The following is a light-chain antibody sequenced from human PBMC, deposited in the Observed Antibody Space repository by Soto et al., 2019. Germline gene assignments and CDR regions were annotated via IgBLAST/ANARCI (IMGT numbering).Light chain of an antibody. Sequence: DIQMTQSPSSLCASVGDRVTITCRASQSISTYLNWYQQKPGKVPKLLIYAASSLQSGVPSRFSGSGSGTDFTLTISSLQPEDFATYYCQQTHTTFTFGGGTTVEIK. V-gene: IGKV1-39*01. J-gene: IGKJ4*01. CDR3: QQTHTTFT. CDR2: AAS. CDR1: QSISTY.